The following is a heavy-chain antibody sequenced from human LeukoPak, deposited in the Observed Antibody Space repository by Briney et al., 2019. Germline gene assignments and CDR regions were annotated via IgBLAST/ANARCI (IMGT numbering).Heavy chain of an antibody. CDR3: ASVPHITMVRGVTNRYYYYYGMDV. D-gene: IGHD3-10*01. J-gene: IGHJ6*02. CDR1: GGSISSYY. CDR2: IYYSGST. V-gene: IGHV4-59*08. Sequence: KPSETLSLTCTVSGGSISSYYWSWIRQPPGKGLEWIGYIYYSGSTNYNPSLKSRVTISVDTSKNHFSLQLSSVTAADTAVYYCASVPHITMVRGVTNRYYYYYGMDVWGQGTTVTVSS.